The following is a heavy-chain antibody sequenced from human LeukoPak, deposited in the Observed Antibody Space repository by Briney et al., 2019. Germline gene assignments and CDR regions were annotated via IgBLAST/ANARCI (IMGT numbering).Heavy chain of an antibody. J-gene: IGHJ6*03. V-gene: IGHV1-69*05. Sequence: EASVKVSCKASGGTFSSYAISWVRQAPGQGLEWMGRIIPIFGTANYAQKFQGRVTITTDESTSTAYMELSSLRSEDTAVYYCARVNRGGYDPRNYYYYMDVWGKGTTVTVSS. D-gene: IGHD5-12*01. CDR2: IIPIFGTA. CDR3: ARVNRGGYDPRNYYYYMDV. CDR1: GGTFSSYA.